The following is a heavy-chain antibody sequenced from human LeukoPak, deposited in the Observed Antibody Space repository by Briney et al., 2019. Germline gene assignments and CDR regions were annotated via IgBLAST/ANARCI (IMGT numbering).Heavy chain of an antibody. Sequence: WETLSLTCTVSGASMTSYHWFWIRQPPGKGLEWIGHIFYTGSTTYNPSLKSRLTISIDTSKNQFSLRLTSVTAADTAMYYCARYGTTWYAIDSWGQGTLVTVSS. V-gene: IGHV4-59*08. CDR2: IFYTGST. D-gene: IGHD6-13*01. CDR1: GASMTSYH. J-gene: IGHJ4*02. CDR3: ARYGTTWYAIDS.